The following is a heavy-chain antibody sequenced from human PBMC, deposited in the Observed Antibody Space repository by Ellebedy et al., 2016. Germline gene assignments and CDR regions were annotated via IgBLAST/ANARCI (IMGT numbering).Heavy chain of an antibody. D-gene: IGHD2-15*01. V-gene: IGHV3-23*01. CDR1: GFSFSNYF. CDR2: ISGAGYTT. J-gene: IGHJ4*02. CDR3: AKDRRVGAANY. Sequence: GESLKISXATSGFSFSNYFMTWIRRAPGKGLEWVATISGAGYTTFFADSVKGRFTISRDNSKNTLYLQMNNLRVDDTALYYCAKDRRVGAANYWGQGTLVIVSS.